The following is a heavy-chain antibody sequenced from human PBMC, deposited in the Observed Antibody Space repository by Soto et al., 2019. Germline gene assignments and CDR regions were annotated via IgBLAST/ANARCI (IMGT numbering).Heavy chain of an antibody. J-gene: IGHJ4*02. D-gene: IGHD3-10*01. CDR2: IYYSGST. CDR3: TRMVRGVSYFDY. Sequence: QLQLQESGPGLVKPSETLSLTCTVSGGSISSSSYYWGWIRQPPGKGLEWIGSIYYSGSTYYNPSLKSRVTISVDTSKNQSSLKLSSVTAADTAVYYCTRMVRGVSYFDYWGQGTLVTVSS. CDR1: GGSISSSSYY. V-gene: IGHV4-39*01.